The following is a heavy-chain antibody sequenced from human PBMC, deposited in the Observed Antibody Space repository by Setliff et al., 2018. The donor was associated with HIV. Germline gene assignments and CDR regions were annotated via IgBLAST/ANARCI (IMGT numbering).Heavy chain of an antibody. Sequence: SETLSLTCTVSGDSIISSRNFWGWIRQPPGKGLEWIGNIHSSGSTYYNPSLKSRVFISVDLSINQFSLKLHSVTAADTAVYYCARTRGYTYGYIDSWAQGTLVTVSS. D-gene: IGHD5-18*01. CDR1: GDSIISSRNF. V-gene: IGHV4-39*01. J-gene: IGHJ4*02. CDR2: IHSSGST. CDR3: ARTRGYTYGYIDS.